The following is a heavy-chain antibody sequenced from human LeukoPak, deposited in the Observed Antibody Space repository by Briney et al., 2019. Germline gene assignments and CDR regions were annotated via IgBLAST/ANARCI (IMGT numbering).Heavy chain of an antibody. D-gene: IGHD3-10*01. CDR2: ISSSGTT. Sequence: SETLSLTCTVSGDSVTSGSYFWSWVRQPPGKGLEWIGYISSSGTTTYSPSLKSRVTISQDMPKNQFSLRLSSVTAADTAMYYCARERGISMVVWDQGTLVTVSS. CDR3: ARERGISMVV. CDR1: GDSVTSGSYF. V-gene: IGHV4-61*01. J-gene: IGHJ4*02.